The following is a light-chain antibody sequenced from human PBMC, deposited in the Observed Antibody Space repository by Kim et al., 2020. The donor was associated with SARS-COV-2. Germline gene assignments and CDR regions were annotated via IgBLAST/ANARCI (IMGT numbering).Light chain of an antibody. CDR1: QGISSY. V-gene: IGKV1-8*01. Sequence: ASTGDRVTLICRASQGISSYLAWYQQKPGKAPKLLIYAASTLQSGVPPRFSGSGSGTDFTLTISCLQSEDFATYYCQQYYSYPLTFGGGTKVDIK. CDR3: QQYYSYPLT. CDR2: AAS. J-gene: IGKJ4*01.